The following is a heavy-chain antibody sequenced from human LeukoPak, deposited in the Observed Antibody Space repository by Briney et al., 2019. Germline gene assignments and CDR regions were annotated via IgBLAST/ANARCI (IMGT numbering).Heavy chain of an antibody. V-gene: IGHV3-74*01. CDR2: ITSDGGET. J-gene: IGHJ4*02. CDR3: AKEQHYDSGGYPFDY. Sequence: GGSLRLSCAASGFTFSNNWMHWVRQAPGKGLVWVSLITSDGGETSYADSVKGRFTISRDNSKNTLYLQMNSLRAEDTAVYYCAKEQHYDSGGYPFDYWGQGTLVTVSS. CDR1: GFTFSNNW. D-gene: IGHD3-22*01.